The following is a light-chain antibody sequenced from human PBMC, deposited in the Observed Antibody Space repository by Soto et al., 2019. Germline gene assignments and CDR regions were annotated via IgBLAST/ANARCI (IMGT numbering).Light chain of an antibody. J-gene: IGKJ1*01. CDR1: QSVSSN. V-gene: IGKV3-20*01. CDR2: GAS. Sequence: EIVMTQSPATLSVSPGERATLSCRASQSVSSNLAWYQQKLGQAPRLLIYGASSRATGIPDRFSGSGSGTDFTLTISRLETEDFAVYYCQQYGSSRWTFGQGTKVDIK. CDR3: QQYGSSRWT.